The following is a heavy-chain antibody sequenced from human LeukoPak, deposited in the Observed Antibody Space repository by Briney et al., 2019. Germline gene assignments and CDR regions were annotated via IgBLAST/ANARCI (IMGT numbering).Heavy chain of an antibody. J-gene: IGHJ4*02. Sequence: GGSLRLSCAASGFTFSSYAMNWVRQAPGKGLEWVSAISGSGGSTYYADSVTGRFTISRDNSKNTLYLQMNSLRAEDTAVYYCAKDFGWLPTLDYWGQGTLVTVSS. CDR1: GFTFSSYA. CDR3: AKDFGWLPTLDY. D-gene: IGHD3-9*01. V-gene: IGHV3-23*01. CDR2: ISGSGGST.